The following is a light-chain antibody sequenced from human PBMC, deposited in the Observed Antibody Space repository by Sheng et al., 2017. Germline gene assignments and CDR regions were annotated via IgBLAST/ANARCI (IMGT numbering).Light chain of an antibody. CDR3: QQRSNWPLT. CDR2: DAS. J-gene: IGKJ4*01. V-gene: IGKV3-11*01. Sequence: ETVLTQSPATLSLSPGERATLSCRASESVENYLAWYQQKPGQAPRLLIYDASSRATGIPARFSGSGSGTDFTLTISSLEPEDFAVYYCQQRSNWPLTFGGGARVEIK. CDR1: ESVENY.